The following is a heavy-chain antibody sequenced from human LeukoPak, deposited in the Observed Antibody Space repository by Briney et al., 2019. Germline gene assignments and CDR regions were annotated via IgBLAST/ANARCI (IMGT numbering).Heavy chain of an antibody. CDR1: GGSFSGYY. D-gene: IGHD5-24*01. CDR2: INHSGST. Sequence: SETLSLTCAVYGGSFSGYYWSWIRQPPGKGLEWIGEINHSGSTNYNPSLKSRVTISVDTSKNQFSLKLSSVTAADTAVYYCARVRRWLQFGATFDYWGQGTLVTVSS. CDR3: ARVRRWLQFGATFDY. J-gene: IGHJ4*02. V-gene: IGHV4-34*01.